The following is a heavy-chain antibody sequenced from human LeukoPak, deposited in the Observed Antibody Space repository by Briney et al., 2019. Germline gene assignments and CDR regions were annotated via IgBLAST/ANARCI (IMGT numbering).Heavy chain of an antibody. J-gene: IGHJ4*02. CDR3: AKALYGGNTV. D-gene: IGHD4-23*01. CDR1: GFTFSTYA. CDR2: ISGNGVTT. Sequence: VQPGGSLTLSCAASGFTFSTYAMGWVRQAPGEGLRWVSSISGNGVTTYYADSVKGRFTISRDNSKNTLYLQMNSLRAKDTALYYCAKALYGGNTVWGQGTLVTVSS. V-gene: IGHV3-23*01.